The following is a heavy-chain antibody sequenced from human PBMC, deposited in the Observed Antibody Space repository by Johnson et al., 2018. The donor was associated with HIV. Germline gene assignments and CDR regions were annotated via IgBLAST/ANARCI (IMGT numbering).Heavy chain of an antibody. CDR2: IRYDGSKK. J-gene: IGHJ3*01. Sequence: VQVVESGGGVVQPGGSLRLSCAASGFTFSSYGMPWVRQAPGKGLEWVAFIRYDGSKKYSADSVKGRFTISRDNSKNTLYLQMNSLRAEDTAVYYCAGRGWYSGGYTSWGQGTKVTVSS. V-gene: IGHV3-30*02. CDR3: AGRGWYSGGYTS. D-gene: IGHD1-26*01. CDR1: GFTFSSYG.